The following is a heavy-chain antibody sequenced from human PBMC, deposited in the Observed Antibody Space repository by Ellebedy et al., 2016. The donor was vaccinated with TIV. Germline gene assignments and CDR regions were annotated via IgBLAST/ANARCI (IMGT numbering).Heavy chain of an antibody. Sequence: SETLSLXXTVSGGSISSYYWGWIRQPPGKGLEWIGSIYYSGSTYYNPSLKSRVTISVDTSKNQFSLKLSSVTAADTAVYYCARGNRPGTTLGYNWNDAGGGLDYWGQGTLVTVSS. J-gene: IGHJ4*02. V-gene: IGHV4-39*07. CDR1: GGSISSYY. D-gene: IGHD1-1*01. CDR2: IYYSGST. CDR3: ARGNRPGTTLGYNWNDAGGGLDY.